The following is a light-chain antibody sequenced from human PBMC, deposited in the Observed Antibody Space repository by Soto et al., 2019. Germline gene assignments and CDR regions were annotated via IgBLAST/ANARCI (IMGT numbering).Light chain of an antibody. V-gene: IGLV2-14*03. Sequence: QSALTQPASVSGSPGQSITISCTGTSRDVGGYDYVSWYQQYPGKAPKLMIFDVTNRPSGVSDRFSGSKSGNTASLTISELQAEDEADYYCSSNTAGNTLVIFGGGTQLTVL. J-gene: IGLJ2*01. CDR1: SRDVGGYDY. CDR2: DVT. CDR3: SSNTAGNTLVI.